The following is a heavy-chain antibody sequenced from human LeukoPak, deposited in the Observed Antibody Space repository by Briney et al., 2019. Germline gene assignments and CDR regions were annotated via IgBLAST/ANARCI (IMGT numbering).Heavy chain of an antibody. V-gene: IGHV4-39*01. CDR1: GGSISSSNYY. CDR3: ARHSWLFYAMDV. CDR2: VYFSGRT. D-gene: IGHD3-22*01. Sequence: PSETLSLTCTVSGGSISSSNYYWGWIRQSPGKGLEWIGSVYFSGRTYYNPSLKSRDTISVDASKNQFSLKLRSVTAADTAVYYCARHSWLFYAMDVWGQGTTVTVSS. J-gene: IGHJ6*02.